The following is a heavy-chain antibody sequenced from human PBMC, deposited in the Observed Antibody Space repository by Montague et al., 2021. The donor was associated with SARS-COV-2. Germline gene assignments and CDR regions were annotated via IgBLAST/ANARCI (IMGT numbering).Heavy chain of an antibody. V-gene: IGHV4-59*01. J-gene: IGHJ4*02. CDR1: GGSISSYY. Sequence: SETLSLTCTVSGGSISSYYWSWIRQPPGKGLEWIGYIYYSGSTNYNPSLKSRVTISVDTSKNQFSLKLSSATAADTAVYYCARAFPRWLQFDPYFDYWGQGTLVTVSS. CDR2: IYYSGST. D-gene: IGHD5-24*01. CDR3: ARAFPRWLQFDPYFDY.